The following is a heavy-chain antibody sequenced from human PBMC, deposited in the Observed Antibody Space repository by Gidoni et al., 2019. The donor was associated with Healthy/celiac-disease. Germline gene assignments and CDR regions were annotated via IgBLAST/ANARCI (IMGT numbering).Heavy chain of an antibody. J-gene: IGHJ4*02. CDR3: ARDSPRAYGSGSIDY. V-gene: IGHV1-2*06. CDR2: INPNSGGT. CDR1: GYTFTGYY. Sequence: QVQLVQSGAEVKKPGASVQVPCKASGYTFTGYYKHWVRQAPGQGLEWMGRINPNSGGTNYAQKFQGRVTMTRDTSISTAYMELSRLRSDDTAVYYCARDSPRAYGSGSIDYWGQGTLVTVSS. D-gene: IGHD3-10*01.